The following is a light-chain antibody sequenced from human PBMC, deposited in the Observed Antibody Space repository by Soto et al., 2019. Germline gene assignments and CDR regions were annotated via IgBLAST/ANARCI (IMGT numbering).Light chain of an antibody. CDR1: ENIFKY. J-gene: IGKJ4*01. CDR3: QHYNTRSIA. CDR2: AAS. V-gene: IGKV1-5*01. Sequence: DIQMIQSPATLSASVGDRITITCRASENIFKYVAWYQQTSGSAPNLLIYAASDLESGVPSRFSGSGSGTEFSLTIDNLQPNDSATYYCQHYNTRSIAFGGGIKV.